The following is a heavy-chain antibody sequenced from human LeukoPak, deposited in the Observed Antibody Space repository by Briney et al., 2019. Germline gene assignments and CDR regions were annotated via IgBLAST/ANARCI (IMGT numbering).Heavy chain of an antibody. Sequence: PSETLSLTCTVSGASISGYYCSWVRQPPGQGLEWIGYIYYSGTTVYNPSLKSRVTMSVDTSKNQFSLRLSSVTAADTAVYYCARHASAHFDFLWGQGTLVTVSS. D-gene: IGHD3-9*01. CDR1: GASISGYY. V-gene: IGHV4-59*08. CDR2: IYYSGTT. J-gene: IGHJ4*02. CDR3: ARHASAHFDFL.